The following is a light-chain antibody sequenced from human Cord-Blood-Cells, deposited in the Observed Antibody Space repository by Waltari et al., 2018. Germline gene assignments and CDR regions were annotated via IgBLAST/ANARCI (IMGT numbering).Light chain of an antibody. Sequence: QPASVSGSPGQSITISCTGTSSDVGGYNYVSWYQQHPGKAPKLMIYDVSNRPSGVSNRFSGSKSGNTASLTISGLQAEDEADYYCSSYTSSSTWVFGGGTK. CDR1: SSDVGGYNY. V-gene: IGLV2-14*01. CDR2: DVS. J-gene: IGLJ3*02. CDR3: SSYTSSSTWV.